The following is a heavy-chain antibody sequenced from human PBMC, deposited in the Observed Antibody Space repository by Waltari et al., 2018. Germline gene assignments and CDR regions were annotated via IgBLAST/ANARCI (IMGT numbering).Heavy chain of an antibody. Sequence: QVQLQELGPGLVKPSETLSLTCTVSGGSISSYYWSWIRQPPGKGLEWIGYIYYSGSTNYNPSLKSRVTISVDTSKNQFSLKLSSVTAADTAVYYCARVRSGSYVDYWGQGTLVTVSS. D-gene: IGHD1-26*01. CDR2: IYYSGST. J-gene: IGHJ4*02. CDR1: GGSISSYY. CDR3: ARVRSGSYVDY. V-gene: IGHV4-59*01.